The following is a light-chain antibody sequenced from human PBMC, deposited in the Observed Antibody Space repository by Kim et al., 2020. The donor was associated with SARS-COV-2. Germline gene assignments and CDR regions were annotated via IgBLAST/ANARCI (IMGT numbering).Light chain of an antibody. CDR2: AAS. CDR3: QQSYSTPRT. J-gene: IGKJ2*01. Sequence: DIQMTQSPSSLSSSVGDRVTITCRASQSISSYLNWYQQKPGKAPKLLIYAASSLQSGVPSRFSGSGSGTDFTLTISSLQPEDSATYYCQQSYSTPRTCGQGTKLEIK. V-gene: IGKV1-39*01. CDR1: QSISSY.